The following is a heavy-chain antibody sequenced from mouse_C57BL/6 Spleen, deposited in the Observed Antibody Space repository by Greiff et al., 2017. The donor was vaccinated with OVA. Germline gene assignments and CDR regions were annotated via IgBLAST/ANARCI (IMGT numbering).Heavy chain of an antibody. CDR2: IWRGGST. D-gene: IGHD2-3*01. CDR1: GFSLTSYG. J-gene: IGHJ4*01. V-gene: IGHV2-5*01. Sequence: VQLVESGPGLVQPSQSLSITCTVSGFSLTSYGVHWVRQSPGKGLEWLGVIWRGGSTDYNAAFMSRLSITKDNSKSQVFFKMNSLQADDTAIYYCATPDGYYVDYAMDYWGQGTSVTVSS. CDR3: ATPDGYYVDYAMDY.